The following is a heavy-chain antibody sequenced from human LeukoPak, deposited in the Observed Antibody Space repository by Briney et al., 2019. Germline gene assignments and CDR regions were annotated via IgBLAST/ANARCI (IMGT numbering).Heavy chain of an antibody. J-gene: IGHJ3*02. Sequence: SETLSLTCTVSGGSISSYHWSWIRQPPGKGLEWIGDTYNSGSTNYNPSLKSRVTISVDTSKNQFSLKLTSVTAADTAVYYCAGGIFGVVINAFHIWGQGTMVTVSS. CDR2: TYNSGST. V-gene: IGHV4-59*01. CDR1: GGSISSYH. CDR3: AGGIFGVVINAFHI. D-gene: IGHD3-3*01.